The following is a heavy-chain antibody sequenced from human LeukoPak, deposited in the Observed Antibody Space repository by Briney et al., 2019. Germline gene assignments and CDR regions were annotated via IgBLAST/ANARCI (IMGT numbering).Heavy chain of an antibody. V-gene: IGHV1-18*01. CDR2: ISGYNGDT. J-gene: IGHJ4*02. CDR1: GYTFTNYG. D-gene: IGHD3-10*01. CDR3: ARAPNYSGSGSPFWEV. Sequence: ASVKVSCKSSGYTFTNYGISWVRQAPGQGLEWMGWISGYNGDTRYAQDLQGRVTVTTDTSTSTSYMELGSLRSDDTAVYYCARAPNYSGSGSPFWEVWGQGTLVTVSS.